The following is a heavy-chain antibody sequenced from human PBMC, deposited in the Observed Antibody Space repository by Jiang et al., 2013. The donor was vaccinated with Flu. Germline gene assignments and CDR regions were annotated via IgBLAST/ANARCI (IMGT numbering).Heavy chain of an antibody. CDR2: ISASNGDT. D-gene: IGHD6-25*01. CDR3: ARGGGTGWTSPWY. V-gene: IGHV1-18*01. CDR1: GYTFPSYP. Sequence: SVKVSCQASGYTFPSYPIIWVRQAPGQGLEWLGWISASNGDTNSAQNVQDRITLTTDASTTTAYMELRSLTSDDTAFYYCARGGGTGWTSPWYWGQGTLVTVSS. J-gene: IGHJ4*02.